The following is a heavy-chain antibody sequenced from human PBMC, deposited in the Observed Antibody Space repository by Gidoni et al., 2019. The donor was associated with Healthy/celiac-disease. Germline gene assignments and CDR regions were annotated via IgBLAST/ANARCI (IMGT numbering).Heavy chain of an antibody. V-gene: IGHV4-34*01. Sequence: QVQLQQWGAGLLKPSETLSLTCAVYGASLRGYYWSWIRQPPGKGLELIGEINHSGSTNYNPSLKSRVTISVDTSKNQFSLKLSSVTAADTAVYDCARSSYERLWFGESPIRWFDPWGQGTLVTVSS. CDR1: GASLRGYY. CDR2: INHSGST. CDR3: ARSSYERLWFGESPIRWFDP. J-gene: IGHJ5*02. D-gene: IGHD3-10*01.